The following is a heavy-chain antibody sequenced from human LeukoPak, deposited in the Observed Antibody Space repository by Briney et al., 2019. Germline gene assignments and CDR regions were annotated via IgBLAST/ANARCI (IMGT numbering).Heavy chain of an antibody. CDR3: ARAWELGAFDH. Sequence: GGSLRLSCAASGFTFSSYSMNWVRQAPGKGLEWVSSISSSSSYIYYADSVKGRFTISRDNAKNSLYLQMNSLRAEDTAVYYCARAWELGAFDHWGQGTLVTVSS. J-gene: IGHJ4*02. D-gene: IGHD1-26*01. CDR1: GFTFSSYS. CDR2: ISSSSSYI. V-gene: IGHV3-21*01.